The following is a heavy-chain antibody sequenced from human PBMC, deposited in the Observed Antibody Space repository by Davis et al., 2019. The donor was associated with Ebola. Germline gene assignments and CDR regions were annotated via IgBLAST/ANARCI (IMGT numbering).Heavy chain of an antibody. CDR1: GFTFDDYA. CDR3: AKSDKLDY. V-gene: IGHV3-9*01. CDR2: ISWNSGSI. J-gene: IGHJ4*02. Sequence: SLKISCAASGFTFDDYAMHWVRQAPGKGLEWVSGISWNSGSIGYADSVKGRFTISRDNSRNTLYLQMNSLRAEDTAVYYCAKSDKLDYWGQGTLVTVSS. D-gene: IGHD2-21*01.